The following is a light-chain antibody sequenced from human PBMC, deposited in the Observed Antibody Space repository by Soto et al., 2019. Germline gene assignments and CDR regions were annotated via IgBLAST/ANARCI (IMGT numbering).Light chain of an antibody. CDR3: QQYYHNTRT. J-gene: IGKJ1*01. CDR1: QGISSY. CDR2: AAS. V-gene: IGKV1-8*01. Sequence: AIRMTQSPSSLSASTGDRVTITCRASQGISSYLAWYQQKPGKAPKLLIYAASTLQSGVPSRFSANRSGPDFSLTICCLQTAVFTTYFCQQYYHNTRTFGRGTKVESK.